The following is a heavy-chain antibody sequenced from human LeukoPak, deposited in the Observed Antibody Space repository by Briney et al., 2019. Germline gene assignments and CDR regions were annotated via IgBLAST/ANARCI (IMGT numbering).Heavy chain of an antibody. CDR3: ARNNSMDCSGGRCYSNWFDP. V-gene: IGHV4-38-2*02. Sequence: SETLSPTCTVSGYSISSGYYWGWIRQPPGKGLEWIGSIYQSGSTYYNPSLKSRVTISVDTSKNQFSLKLSSVTAADTALYYCARNNSMDCSGGRCYSNWFDPWGQGTLVTVSS. CDR1: GYSISSGYY. CDR2: IYQSGST. D-gene: IGHD2-15*01. J-gene: IGHJ5*02.